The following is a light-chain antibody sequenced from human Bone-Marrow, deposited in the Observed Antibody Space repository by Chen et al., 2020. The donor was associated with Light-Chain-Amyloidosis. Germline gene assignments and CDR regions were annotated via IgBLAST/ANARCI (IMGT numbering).Light chain of an antibody. CDR2: AVT. CDR3: SSYTITNTLV. V-gene: IGLV2-14*01. Sequence: QSALTQPASVSGSPGQSITSSCTGTSSDVGGDNHVSWYQQHPDKAPNLMIYAVTNRPSWVPDRFSGSKSDNTASLTISGLQTEDEADYFCSSYTITNTLVFGSGTRVTVL. CDR1: SSDVGGDNH. J-gene: IGLJ1*01.